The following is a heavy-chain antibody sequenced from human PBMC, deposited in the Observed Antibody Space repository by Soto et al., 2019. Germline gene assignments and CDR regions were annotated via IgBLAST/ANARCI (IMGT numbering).Heavy chain of an antibody. Sequence: SETLSLTCFVSGGSITRRSSYWAWIRQPPGKGLEWVGTFYDGNTYHNPSLRSRITIAVDTSKNQFSLKLNSVAAADTAFYYCATTRGLAVGGSFDYWGQGMLVTSPQ. J-gene: IGHJ4*02. CDR1: GGSITRRSSY. V-gene: IGHV4-39*01. D-gene: IGHD3-10*01. CDR2: FYDGNT. CDR3: ATTRGLAVGGSFDY.